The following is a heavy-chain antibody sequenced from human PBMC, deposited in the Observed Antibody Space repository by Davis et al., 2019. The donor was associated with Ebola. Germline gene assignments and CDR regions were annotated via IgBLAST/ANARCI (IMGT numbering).Heavy chain of an antibody. CDR3: ARGLSIAVAVTFDY. D-gene: IGHD6-19*01. J-gene: IGHJ4*02. Sequence: GESLKISCAASGFTFSGSAMHWVRQAAGKGLEWVSTIRADSTRAYYADSVKGRFTISRDNSKNTLYLQMNSLRAEDTAVYYCARGLSIAVAVTFDYWGQGTLVTVSS. CDR2: IRADSTRA. CDR1: GFTFSGSA. V-gene: IGHV3-23*01.